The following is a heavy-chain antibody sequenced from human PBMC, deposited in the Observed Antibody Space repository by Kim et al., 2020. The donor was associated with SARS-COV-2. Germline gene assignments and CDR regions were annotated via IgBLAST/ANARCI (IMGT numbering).Heavy chain of an antibody. CDR3: ARDPPGPDCAFDL. D-gene: IGHD2-21*02. J-gene: IGHJ3*01. V-gene: IGHV4-59*11. CDR1: GDSISRHH. CDR2: IYNTGTT. Sequence: SETLSLTCSVSGDSISRHHWSWIRQPPGKGLEWIGNIYNTGTTHSDPSLESRVTISVDTSKNHFSMKLSSVTAADTAVYFCARDPPGPDCAFDLWGPGTMVTVSS.